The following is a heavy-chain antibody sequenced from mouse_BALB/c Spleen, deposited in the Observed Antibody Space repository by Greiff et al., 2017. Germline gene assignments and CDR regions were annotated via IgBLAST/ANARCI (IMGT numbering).Heavy chain of an antibody. CDR1: GFTFSSYA. CDR3: AREGARGFAY. CDR2: ISSGGSYT. Sequence: EVKLQESGGGLVRPGGSLKLSCAASGFTFSSYAMSWVRQSPGKGLEWVAEISSGGSYTYYPDTVTGRFTISRDNAKNTLYLEMSSLRSEDTAMYYCAREGARGFAYWGQGTLVTVSA. D-gene: IGHD3-1*01. J-gene: IGHJ3*01. V-gene: IGHV5-9-4*01.